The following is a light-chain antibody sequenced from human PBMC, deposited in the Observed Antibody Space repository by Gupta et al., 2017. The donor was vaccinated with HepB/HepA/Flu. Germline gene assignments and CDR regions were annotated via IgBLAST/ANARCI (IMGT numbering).Light chain of an antibody. Sequence: DIQMTQSPSTLSASIGDRVTITCRASQSISSWLAWYQQKPGKAPKLLISKASSLESGVPSRFIDSGSGTEFTLTISSLQPDDFATYYCQQYNSYRTFGQGTKVEIK. V-gene: IGKV1-5*03. CDR2: KAS. J-gene: IGKJ1*01. CDR3: QQYNSYRT. CDR1: QSISSW.